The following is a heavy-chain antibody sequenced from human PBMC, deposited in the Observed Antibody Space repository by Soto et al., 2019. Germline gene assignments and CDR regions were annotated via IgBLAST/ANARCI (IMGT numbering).Heavy chain of an antibody. CDR2: INPNSGGT. Sequence: ASVKVSCKASGYTFTGYYMHWVRQAPGQGLEWMGWINPNSGGTNYAQKFQGWVTMTRDTSISTAYMELSRLRSDDTAVYYCARGYDILTGYYRFDPWGQGTLVTVS. D-gene: IGHD3-9*01. V-gene: IGHV1-2*04. CDR1: GYTFTGYY. J-gene: IGHJ5*02. CDR3: ARGYDILTGYYRFDP.